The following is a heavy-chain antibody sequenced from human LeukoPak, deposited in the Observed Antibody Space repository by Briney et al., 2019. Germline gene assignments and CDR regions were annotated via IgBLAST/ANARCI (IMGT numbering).Heavy chain of an antibody. CDR1: GGSISSGGYY. D-gene: IGHD3-3*01. CDR2: IYHSGST. CDR3: ARERHDFWSGYSDY. V-gene: IGHV4-30-2*01. Sequence: SQTLSLTCTVSGGSISSGGYYWSWIRQPPGKGLEWIVYIYHSGSTYYNPSLKSRVTISVDRSKNQFSLKLSSVTAADTAVYYCARERHDFWSGYSDYWGQGTLVTVSS. J-gene: IGHJ4*02.